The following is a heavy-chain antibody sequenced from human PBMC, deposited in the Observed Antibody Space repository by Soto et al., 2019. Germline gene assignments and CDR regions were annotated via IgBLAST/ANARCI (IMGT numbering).Heavy chain of an antibody. Sequence: EASVKVSCKASGYTFTSYGISWVRQAPGQGLEWMGWISAYNGNTNYAQKLQGRVTMTTDTSTSTAYMELRSLRSDDTAVYYCARVPIYSSGWYLGWFDPWGQGTLVTVSS. D-gene: IGHD6-19*01. V-gene: IGHV1-18*01. CDR3: ARVPIYSSGWYLGWFDP. CDR1: GYTFTSYG. CDR2: ISAYNGNT. J-gene: IGHJ5*02.